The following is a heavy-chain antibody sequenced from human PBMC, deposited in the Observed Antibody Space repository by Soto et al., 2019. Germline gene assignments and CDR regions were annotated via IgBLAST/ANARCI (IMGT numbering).Heavy chain of an antibody. J-gene: IGHJ4*02. CDR2: IYYSGST. D-gene: IGHD5-18*01. Sequence: PSETLSLTCTVSGGSISSRGYYWSWIRQHPGKGLEWIGYIYYSGSTYYNPSLKSRVTISVDTSKNQFSLKLSSVTAADTAVYYCAREGYGYDLDYWGQGTLVTVSS. CDR1: GGSISSRGYY. CDR3: AREGYGYDLDY. V-gene: IGHV4-31*03.